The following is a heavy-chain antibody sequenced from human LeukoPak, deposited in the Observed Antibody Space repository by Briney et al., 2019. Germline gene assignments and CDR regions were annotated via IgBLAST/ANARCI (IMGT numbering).Heavy chain of an antibody. CDR2: INPNSGGT. CDR1: GYTFTGYY. V-gene: IGHV1-2*02. J-gene: IGHJ4*02. D-gene: IGHD5-24*01. Sequence: ASVKVSCKASGYTFTGYYMHWVRQAPGQGLEWMGWINPNSGGTNYAQKFQGRVTMTRDTSISAAYMELSRPRSDDTAVYYCARDEGDGYNSFDYWGQGTLVTVSS. CDR3: ARDEGDGYNSFDY.